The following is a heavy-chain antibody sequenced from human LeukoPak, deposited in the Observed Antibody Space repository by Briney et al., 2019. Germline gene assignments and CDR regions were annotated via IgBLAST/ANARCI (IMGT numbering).Heavy chain of an antibody. CDR3: ATGGRWELPRPYAFEI. D-gene: IGHD1-26*01. CDR2: MYYSGRT. CDR1: VGSIRSYY. J-gene: IGHJ3*02. V-gene: IGHV4-59*01. Sequence: YPAETVSLTCTVWVGSIRSYYWIGMRQPPGKGLEGIVYMYYSGRTNYNHSLKSRVTISIDTSKNQFSLKLSSVTAADTAVYYCATGGRWELPRPYAFEIWGQGTMVTVSS.